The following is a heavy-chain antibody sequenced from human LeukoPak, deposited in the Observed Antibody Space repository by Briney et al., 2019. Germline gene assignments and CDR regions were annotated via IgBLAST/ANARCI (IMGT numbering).Heavy chain of an antibody. CDR3: ARTRYYYYGMDV. V-gene: IGHV4-34*01. J-gene: IGHJ6*02. Sequence: SETLSLTCAVYGGSFSGYYWSWIRQPPGKGLEWIGEINHSGSTNYNPSLKSRVTISVDTSKNQFSLKLSSVTAADTAVYYCARTRYYYYGMDVWGQGTTVTVSS. CDR2: INHSGST. CDR1: GGSFSGYY.